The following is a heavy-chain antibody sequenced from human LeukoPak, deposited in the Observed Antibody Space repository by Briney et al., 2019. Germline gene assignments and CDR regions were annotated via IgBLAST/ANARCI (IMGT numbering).Heavy chain of an antibody. D-gene: IGHD3-22*01. V-gene: IGHV1-18*01. CDR3: AKDSPSDSSGYYSSGGYYYYMDV. Sequence: ASVKVSCKASGYTFTTYGISWVRQAPGQGLEWMGWISGYNGNTNYAQKFQDRITMTTDTSTTTAYMELRSLRSDDTAVYYCAKDSPSDSSGYYSSGGYYYYMDVWGKGTTVTVSS. CDR1: GYTFTTYG. CDR2: ISGYNGNT. J-gene: IGHJ6*03.